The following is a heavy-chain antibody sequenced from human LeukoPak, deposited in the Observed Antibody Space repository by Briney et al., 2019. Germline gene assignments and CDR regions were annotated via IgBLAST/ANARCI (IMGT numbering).Heavy chain of an antibody. J-gene: IGHJ4*02. CDR2: ISSSSSYI. D-gene: IGHD2-2*01. CDR3: ARHDEDQNVVVPVGFDY. V-gene: IGHV3-21*04. CDR1: GFTFSSYS. Sequence: GGSLRLSCAASGFTFSSYSMNWVRQAPGKGLEWVSSISSSSSYIYYADSVKGRFTISRDNAKNSLYLQMNSLRAEDTAVYYCARHDEDQNVVVPVGFDYWGQGTLVTVSS.